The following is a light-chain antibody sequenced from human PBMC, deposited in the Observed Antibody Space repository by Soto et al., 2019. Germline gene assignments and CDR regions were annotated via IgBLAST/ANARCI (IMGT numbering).Light chain of an antibody. Sequence: QSALTQPPSVSGSPGQSVTISCTGASSDVGSVSWYQQSPGTAPKLMIYEVSNRPSGVPDRFSGSKSGNTASLTISGLQAEDEADYYCSSYTRSRVFGGGTQLTVL. CDR2: EVS. V-gene: IGLV2-18*02. CDR3: SSYTRSRV. CDR1: SSDVGS. J-gene: IGLJ3*02.